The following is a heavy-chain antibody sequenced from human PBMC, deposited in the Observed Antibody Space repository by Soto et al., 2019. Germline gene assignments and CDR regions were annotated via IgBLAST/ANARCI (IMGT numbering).Heavy chain of an antibody. CDR2: IKQDGSEK. Sequence: EVQLVESGGGLVQPGGSLRLSCAASGFTFSSYWMSWVRQAPGKGLEWVANIKQDGSEKYYVDSVKGRFTISRDNAKNSLYLQMNSLRAEDTAVYYCARDDHYDYVWGSYLPYYYGMDVWGQGTTVTVSS. J-gene: IGHJ6*02. CDR3: ARDDHYDYVWGSYLPYYYGMDV. CDR1: GFTFSSYW. D-gene: IGHD3-16*02. V-gene: IGHV3-7*01.